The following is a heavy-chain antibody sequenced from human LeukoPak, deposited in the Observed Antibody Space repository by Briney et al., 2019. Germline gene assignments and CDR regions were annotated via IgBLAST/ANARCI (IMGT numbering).Heavy chain of an antibody. Sequence: GRSLRLSCAASGFTFSSYAMSWVRQAPGKGVEWVSTIIGSGGDTYYADSVKGRFTISRDTSKNTLYLQMKSLRAEDTAVYYCAKAWAAAGTFASWGQGTLVTVSS. CDR1: GFTFSSYA. CDR2: IIGSGGDT. V-gene: IGHV3-23*01. J-gene: IGHJ4*02. CDR3: AKAWAAAGTFAS. D-gene: IGHD6-13*01.